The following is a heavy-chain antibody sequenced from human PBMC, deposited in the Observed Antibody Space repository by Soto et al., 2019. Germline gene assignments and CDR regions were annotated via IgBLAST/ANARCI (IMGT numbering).Heavy chain of an antibody. D-gene: IGHD6-19*01. CDR2: INSDGSST. CDR1: GFTFSSYW. J-gene: IGHJ4*02. Sequence: GGSLRLSCAASGFTFSSYWMHWVRQAPGKGLVWVSRINSDGSSTSYADSVKGRFTISRDNAKNTLYLQMNSLRAEDTAVYYCAREGGIAVAFDYWGQGTLVTVSS. CDR3: AREGGIAVAFDY. V-gene: IGHV3-74*01.